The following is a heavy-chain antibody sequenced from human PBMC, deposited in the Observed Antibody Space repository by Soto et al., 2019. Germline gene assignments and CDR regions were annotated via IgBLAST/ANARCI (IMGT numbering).Heavy chain of an antibody. CDR2: IYPGDSDT. CDR1: RYSFTDYW. J-gene: IGHJ4*02. V-gene: IGHV5-51*01. D-gene: IGHD6-13*01. Sequence: EVQLVQSGAEVKKPGESLKISCKAFRYSFTDYWIGWVRQMPGKGLEWMGFIYPGDSDTRYSPSFQGQVTISADKSITTAYLQSSSLKASDSAMSFCASHTNSWYYFDHWGQGTVVTVSS. CDR3: ASHTNSWYYFDH.